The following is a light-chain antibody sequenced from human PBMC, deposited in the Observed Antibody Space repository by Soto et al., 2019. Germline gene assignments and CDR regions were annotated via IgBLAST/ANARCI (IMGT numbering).Light chain of an antibody. V-gene: IGKV2-28*01. J-gene: IGKJ4*01. CDR2: LGS. Sequence: DIVMTQSPLSLPVTPGEPASISCRSSQSLLHSNGYKYLVWYLQKPGLSPQLLIYLGSYRASGVPDRVSGSGSDTDFTLRISRVEAEDVGVYYCMQALQTPLTFGGGTKVEIK. CDR1: QSLLHSNGYKY. CDR3: MQALQTPLT.